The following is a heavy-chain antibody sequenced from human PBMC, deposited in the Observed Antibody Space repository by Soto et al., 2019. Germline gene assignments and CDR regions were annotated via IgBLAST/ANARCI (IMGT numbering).Heavy chain of an antibody. D-gene: IGHD3-10*01. V-gene: IGHV1-18*01. CDR2: VSSYNGNT. Sequence: QVQLVQSGPEVKKPGASVTVSCKTSGYTFTDHGIDWVRQAPGQGLEWVGWVSSYNGNTNYAHNLKDRVIMTTDASTSTAYMELRGLRSDDTAVYYCAREVEGSYSPADFWGQGTPVTVSS. J-gene: IGHJ4*02. CDR3: AREVEGSYSPADF. CDR1: GYTFTDHG.